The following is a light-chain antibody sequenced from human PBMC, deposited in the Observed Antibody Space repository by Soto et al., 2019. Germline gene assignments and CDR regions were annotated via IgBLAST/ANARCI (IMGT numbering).Light chain of an antibody. Sequence: QSALTQPPSASGSLGQSVTISSTGSSSDIGTYNYVSWYQQNPGKAPKLMIYEVTKRPSGVPDRFSGSKSGNTASLTVSGLQADDEADYYCSSYAGSNNFVVFGGGTKLTVL. CDR1: SSDIGTYNY. J-gene: IGLJ3*02. CDR2: EVT. V-gene: IGLV2-8*01. CDR3: SSYAGSNNFVV.